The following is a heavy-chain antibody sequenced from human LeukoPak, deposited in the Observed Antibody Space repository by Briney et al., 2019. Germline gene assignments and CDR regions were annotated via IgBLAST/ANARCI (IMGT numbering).Heavy chain of an antibody. CDR1: GLTFSTYW. Sequence: GGSLRLSCAASGLTFSTYWMTWVRQAPGKGLEWVANIKQDGRDKYYVDSVKGRFTVSRDNAKNLLYLQMNSLRAEDTAVYYCATYSTTTGWLDSWGQGTLVTVSS. D-gene: IGHD6-13*01. J-gene: IGHJ5*01. CDR3: ATYSTTTGWLDS. V-gene: IGHV3-7*01. CDR2: IKQDGRDK.